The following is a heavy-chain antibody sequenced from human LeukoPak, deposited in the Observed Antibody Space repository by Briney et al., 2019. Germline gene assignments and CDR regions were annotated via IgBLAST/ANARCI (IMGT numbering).Heavy chain of an antibody. CDR3: ARDRDTTYYYDSRRYYFDY. J-gene: IGHJ4*02. Sequence: PGGSLRLPCAASGFTFSSYSMNWVRQAPGKGLEWVSSISSSSSYIYYADSVKGRFTISRDNAKNSLYLQMNSLRAGDTAVYYCARDRDTTYYYDSRRYYFDYWGQGTLVTVSS. CDR2: ISSSSSYI. CDR1: GFTFSSYS. V-gene: IGHV3-21*01. D-gene: IGHD3-22*01.